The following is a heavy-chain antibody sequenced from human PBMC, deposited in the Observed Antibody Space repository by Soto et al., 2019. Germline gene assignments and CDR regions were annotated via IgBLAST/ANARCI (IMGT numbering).Heavy chain of an antibody. V-gene: IGHV4-39*01. CDR2: IYYSGST. J-gene: IGHJ6*02. Sequence: SETLSLTCTVSGGSISSSSYYWGWIRQPPGKGLEWIGSIYYSGSTYYNPSLKSRVTISVDTSKNQFSLKLSSVTAADTAVYYCARNYESSQGSSWYYYYYGMDVWGQGTTVTVSS. D-gene: IGHD6-13*01. CDR3: ARNYESSQGSSWYYYYYGMDV. CDR1: GGSISSSSYY.